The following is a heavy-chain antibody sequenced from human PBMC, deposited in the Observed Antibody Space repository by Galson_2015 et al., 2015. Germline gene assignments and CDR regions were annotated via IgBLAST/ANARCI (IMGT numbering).Heavy chain of an antibody. CDR1: GYTFTGYG. D-gene: IGHD4-17*01. CDR3: ARSPLTGDYYYYYHMDV. Sequence: SVKVSCKASGYTFTGYGIHWVRQAPGQRLEWMEWINSANGNTKSSPKFHDRVTITRDTSANTAYMELSSLTYEDTAVFFCARSPLTGDYYYYYHMDVWGKGTTVTVSS. J-gene: IGHJ6*03. V-gene: IGHV1-3*01. CDR2: INSANGNT.